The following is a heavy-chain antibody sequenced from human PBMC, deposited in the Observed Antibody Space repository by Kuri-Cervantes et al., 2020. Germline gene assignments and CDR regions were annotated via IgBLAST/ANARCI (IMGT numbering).Heavy chain of an antibody. CDR2: IKSKTDGGTT. J-gene: IGHJ6*02. V-gene: IGHV3-15*01. Sequence: LSLTCAASGFTFSNAWMSWVRQALGKGLEWVGRIKSKTDGGTTDYAAPVKGRFTISRDDSKNTLYLQMNSLKTEDTAVYYCTTVGSGYYFASFGMDVWGQGTTVTVSS. D-gene: IGHD3-22*01. CDR1: GFTFSNAW. CDR3: TTVGSGYYFASFGMDV.